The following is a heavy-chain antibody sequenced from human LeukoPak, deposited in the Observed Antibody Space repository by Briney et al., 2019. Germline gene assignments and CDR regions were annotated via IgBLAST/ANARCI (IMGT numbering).Heavy chain of an antibody. J-gene: IGHJ4*02. D-gene: IGHD2-15*01. CDR2: IYYSGST. CDR3: ARALTPGYCSGDACSYFDY. V-gene: IGHV4-59*01. Sequence: SETLSLTCTVSGDSIRTYYWSWIRQPPGEGLEWIGSIYYSGSTNYNSSLKGRVTISLGTSKNQFSLKVSSVTAADTAVYYCARALTPGYCSGDACSYFDYWGQGTLVTVSS. CDR1: GDSIRTYY.